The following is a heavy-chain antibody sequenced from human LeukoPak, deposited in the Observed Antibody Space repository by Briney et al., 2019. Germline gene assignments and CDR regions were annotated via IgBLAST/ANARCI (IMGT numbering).Heavy chain of an antibody. CDR2: ISGSGGST. CDR3: AKEEYNWNDGAKSFDY. Sequence: GGSLRLSCAASGFTFSSYAMSWVRQAPGKGLEWVSAISGSGGSTYYADSVKGRFTISRDNSKNTLYLQMNSLRAEDTAVYYCAKEEYNWNDGAKSFDYWGQGTLVTVSS. V-gene: IGHV3-23*01. CDR1: GFTFSSYA. J-gene: IGHJ4*02. D-gene: IGHD1-20*01.